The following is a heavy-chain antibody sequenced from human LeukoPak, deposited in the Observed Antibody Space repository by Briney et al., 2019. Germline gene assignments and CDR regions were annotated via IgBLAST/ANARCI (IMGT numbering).Heavy chain of an antibody. CDR2: AYYRSNWYS. CDR3: ARGYYGSGRHGMDV. J-gene: IGHJ6*02. CDR1: GDSFSSNSAT. Sequence: SQTLSLTCALSGDSFSSNSATWNWIRQSPSRGLEWLGRAYYRSNWYSDYALSVKSRITINPDTSKNQFSLQLDSVTPEDMAMYYCARGYYGSGRHGMDVWGQGTTVTVSS. V-gene: IGHV6-1*01. D-gene: IGHD3-10*01.